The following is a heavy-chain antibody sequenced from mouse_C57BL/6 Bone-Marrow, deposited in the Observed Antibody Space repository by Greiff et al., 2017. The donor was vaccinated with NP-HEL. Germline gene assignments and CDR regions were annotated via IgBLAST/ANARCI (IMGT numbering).Heavy chain of an antibody. D-gene: IGHD1-1*02. J-gene: IGHJ4*01. Sequence: QVQLQQPGAELVKPGASVKLSCKASGYTFTSYWMQWVKQRPGQGLEWIGEIDPSDSYTNYNQKFKGKATLTVDTSSSTAYMQLSSRASEDSAVYYGARYGDYWGQGTSVTVAS. CDR1: GYTFTSYW. CDR3: ARYGDY. CDR2: IDPSDSYT. V-gene: IGHV1-50*01.